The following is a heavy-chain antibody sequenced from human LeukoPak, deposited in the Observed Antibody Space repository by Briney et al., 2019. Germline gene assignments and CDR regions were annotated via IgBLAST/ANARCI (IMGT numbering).Heavy chain of an antibody. D-gene: IGHD1-26*01. J-gene: IGHJ4*02. CDR3: ATGEVGATHSPY. CDR1: GFSFSSYG. V-gene: IGHV3-30*02. CDR2: IRYDGSDK. Sequence: GGSLRLSCAASGFSFSSYGMHWVRQAPGKGLEWVAFIRYDGSDKYYADSVKGRFTISRDNSKNTLYLQMNSLRAEDTAVYYCATGEVGATHSPYWGQGTLVTVSS.